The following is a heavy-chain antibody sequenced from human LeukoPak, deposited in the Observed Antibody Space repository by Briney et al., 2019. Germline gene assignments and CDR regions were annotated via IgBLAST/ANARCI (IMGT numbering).Heavy chain of an antibody. CDR2: IYSGGST. J-gene: IGHJ4*02. CDR3: AAIYDSLDY. V-gene: IGHV3-66*01. Sequence: PGGSLRLSCAASEFSVGSNYMTWVRQAPGKGLEWVSLIYSGGSTYYADSVKGRFTISRDNAKNSQYLQMNSVRAEDTAVYYCAAIYDSLDYWGQGTLVTVSS. CDR1: EFSVGSNY. D-gene: IGHD3-22*01.